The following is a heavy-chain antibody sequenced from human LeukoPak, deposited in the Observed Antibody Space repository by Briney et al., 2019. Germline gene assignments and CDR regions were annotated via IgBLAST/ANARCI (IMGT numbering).Heavy chain of an antibody. CDR3: TTDPTYLYYYGMDV. Sequence: GGSLRLSCAASGFTFSNAWMNRVRQAPGKGLEWVGRIKSKTDGGTTDDAAPVKGRFTISRDDSKNTLYLQMNSLKTEDTAVYYCTTDPTYLYYYGMDVWGQGTTVTVSS. D-gene: IGHD2-2*01. V-gene: IGHV3-15*07. CDR1: GFTFSNAW. J-gene: IGHJ6*02. CDR2: IKSKTDGGTT.